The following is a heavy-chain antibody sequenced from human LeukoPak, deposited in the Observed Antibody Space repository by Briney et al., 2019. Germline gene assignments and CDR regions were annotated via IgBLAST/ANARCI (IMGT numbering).Heavy chain of an antibody. Sequence: GGSLRLSCAASGFTFSSYSMNWVRQAPGKGLEWVSYISSSSSTIYYADSVKGRFTISRDNAKNSLYLQMNSLRAEDTALYYCAKDTGRWILTGYHDYWGQGTLVTVSS. CDR1: GFTFSSYS. V-gene: IGHV3-48*04. J-gene: IGHJ4*02. CDR2: ISSSSSTI. CDR3: AKDTGRWILTGYHDY. D-gene: IGHD3-9*01.